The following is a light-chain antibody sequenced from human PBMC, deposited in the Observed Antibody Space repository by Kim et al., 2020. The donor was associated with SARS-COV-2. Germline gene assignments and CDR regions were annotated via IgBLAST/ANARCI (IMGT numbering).Light chain of an antibody. V-gene: IGKV3-20*01. CDR3: QQYGSSPFT. CDR1: QSVSSSY. J-gene: IGKJ3*01. Sequence: LSPGERATLSCRASQSVSSSYLAWYQQKPGQAPRLLIYGASSRATGIPDRFSGSGSGTDFTLTISRLEPEDFAVYYCQQYGSSPFTFGPGTKVDIK. CDR2: GAS.